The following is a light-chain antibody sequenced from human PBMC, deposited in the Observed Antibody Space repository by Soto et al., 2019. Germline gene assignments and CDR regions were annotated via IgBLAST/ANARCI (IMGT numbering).Light chain of an antibody. CDR2: DVS. CDR3: CSYAGSYSYV. CDR1: NSDVGGYKY. V-gene: IGLV2-11*01. Sequence: QSALTQPRSVSGSPGQSVTISCTGTNSDVGGYKYVSWYQQYPGKAPKLMIYDVSKRPSGVPHRFSGSKSVNSASLTISGLQAEDEADYFCCSYAGSYSYVFGTGTKLTVL. J-gene: IGLJ1*01.